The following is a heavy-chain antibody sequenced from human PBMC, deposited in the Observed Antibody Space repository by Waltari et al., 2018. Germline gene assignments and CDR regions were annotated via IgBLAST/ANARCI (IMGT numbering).Heavy chain of an antibody. Sequence: QLMASGGGLVQPGGSLRLSCSASGFTFSSYAMSWVRLAPGRGLEWVSGIDGAGDKTSYADSVKARFTISRDNSKDTLNLHMDSLRADDTAVYYCAKDADNDDYGLFDFWGRGTLVTVSS. V-gene: IGHV3-23*01. CDR1: GFTFSSYA. CDR3: AKDADNDDYGLFDF. J-gene: IGHJ4*02. D-gene: IGHD4-17*01. CDR2: IDGAGDKT.